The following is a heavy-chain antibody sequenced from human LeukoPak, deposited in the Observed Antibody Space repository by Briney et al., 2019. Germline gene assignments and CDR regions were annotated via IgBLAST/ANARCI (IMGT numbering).Heavy chain of an antibody. CDR2: IYYGGST. CDR1: GASISSSSYY. CDR3: ARDAGHQLSRRNYYAMDV. J-gene: IGHJ6*02. D-gene: IGHD2-2*01. V-gene: IGHV4-39*07. Sequence: SETLSLTCTVSGASISSSSYYWGWNRQPPGEGLEWIGSIYYGGSTYYNPSLKSRVSISVDTSKNQFSLKVSSVTAADTAVYYCARDAGHQLSRRNYYAMDVWGQGTAVTVSS.